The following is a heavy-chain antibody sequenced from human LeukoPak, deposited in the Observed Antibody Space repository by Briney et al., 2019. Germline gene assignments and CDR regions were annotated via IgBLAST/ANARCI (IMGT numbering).Heavy chain of an antibody. CDR3: ARGGFSGDSSFDY. Sequence: GESLKISCKGSGYSFTNYWIGWVRQMPGKGLEWMGIIYPGDSDTRYSPSFQGQVTISVDKSINTAYLQWSSLKASDTALYYCARGGFSGDSSFDYLGQGTLVTVSS. D-gene: IGHD6-25*01. V-gene: IGHV5-51*01. J-gene: IGHJ4*02. CDR2: IYPGDSDT. CDR1: GYSFTNYW.